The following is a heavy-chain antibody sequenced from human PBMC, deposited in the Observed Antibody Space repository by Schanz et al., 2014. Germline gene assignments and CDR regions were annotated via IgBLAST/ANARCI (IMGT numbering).Heavy chain of an antibody. J-gene: IGHJ3*02. CDR2: ISYDGSHK. CDR1: GFTFSHFN. Sequence: VQLVESGGGLVEPGGSLRLSCTASGFTFSHFNMNWVRQAPGKGLEWVAVISYDGSHKDYADSVKGRFTISRDNSKNTLYLQMNSLRAEDTALYFCATDYSGGGCHIWGQGTMVTVSS. CDR3: ATDYSGGGCHI. D-gene: IGHD6-19*01. V-gene: IGHV3-30*04.